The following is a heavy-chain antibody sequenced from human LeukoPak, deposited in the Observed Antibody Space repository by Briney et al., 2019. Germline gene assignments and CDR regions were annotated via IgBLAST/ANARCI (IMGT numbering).Heavy chain of an antibody. Sequence: PGGSLRLSCAASGFTFSSYAMSWVRQAPGKGLEWVSVIYSGGSTYYADSVKGRFTISRDNSKNTLYLQMNSLRAEDTAVYYCARDPGYGPLSYYGMDVWGQGTTVTVSS. CDR2: IYSGGST. CDR3: ARDPGYGPLSYYGMDV. J-gene: IGHJ6*02. V-gene: IGHV3-66*01. D-gene: IGHD5-12*01. CDR1: GFTFSSYA.